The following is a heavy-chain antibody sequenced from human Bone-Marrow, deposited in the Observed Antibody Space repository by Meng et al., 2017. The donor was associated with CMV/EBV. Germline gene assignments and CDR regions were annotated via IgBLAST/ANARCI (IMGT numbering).Heavy chain of an antibody. Sequence: NRWSWVRRTTGKGLEWIGEIYHSGGTNYNPSLKSRVTISVDKSKNQFSLKLSSVTAADTAVYYCARSTIIGYCSSTSCYTQARWFDPWGQGTLVTVSS. CDR3: ARSTIIGYCSSTSCYTQARWFDP. V-gene: IGHV4-4*02. J-gene: IGHJ5*02. D-gene: IGHD2-2*02. CDR1: NR. CDR2: IYHSGGT.